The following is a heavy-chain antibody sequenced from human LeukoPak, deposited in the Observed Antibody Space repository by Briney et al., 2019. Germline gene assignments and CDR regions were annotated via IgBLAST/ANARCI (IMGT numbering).Heavy chain of an antibody. Sequence: GGSLRLSCAASGFTVSSNYMSWVRQAPGKGLEWVSVIYSGGSTYYADSVKGRFTISRDNSKNTLYLQMNSLRAEDTAVYYCARAYYYDSSGYRNPIDYWGQGTLVTVSS. CDR3: ARAYYYDSSGYRNPIDY. D-gene: IGHD3-22*01. J-gene: IGHJ4*02. V-gene: IGHV3-66*02. CDR1: GFTVSSNY. CDR2: IYSGGST.